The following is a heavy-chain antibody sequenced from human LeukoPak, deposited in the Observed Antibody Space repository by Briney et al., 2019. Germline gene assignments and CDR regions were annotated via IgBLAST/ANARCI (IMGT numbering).Heavy chain of an antibody. CDR2: IYHSGST. CDR3: ARDGITMVRGGGVDY. D-gene: IGHD3-10*01. CDR1: GGSISSSSYY. V-gene: IGHV4-39*07. Sequence: SETLSLTCTVSGGSISSSSYYWGWIRQPPGKGLEWIGSIYHSGSTYYNPSLKSRVTISVDTSKNQFSLKLSSVTAADTAVYYCARDGITMVRGGGVDYWGQGTLVTVSS. J-gene: IGHJ4*02.